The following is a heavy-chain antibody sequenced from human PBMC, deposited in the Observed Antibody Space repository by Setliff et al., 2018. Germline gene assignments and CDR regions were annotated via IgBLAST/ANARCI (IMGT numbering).Heavy chain of an antibody. Sequence: SETLSLTCTVSGGPINSDRYYWGWIRQPPGKGLEWIGSMYSSGSTYYNPSLKSRVTISVDTSQNQFSLKLSSVTAADTAAYYCARSGMPRLLYVGYWGLGTLVTVSS. CDR3: ARSGMPRLLYVGY. V-gene: IGHV4-39*01. D-gene: IGHD2-21*01. CDR2: MYSSGST. CDR1: GGPINSDRYY. J-gene: IGHJ4*02.